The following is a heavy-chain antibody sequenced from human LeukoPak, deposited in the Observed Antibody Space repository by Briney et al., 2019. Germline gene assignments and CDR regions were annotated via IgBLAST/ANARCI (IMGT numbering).Heavy chain of an antibody. V-gene: IGHV3-7*01. CDR2: IKQDGSEK. CDR1: GFNFSSYW. D-gene: IGHD3-10*01. J-gene: IGHJ4*02. CDR3: ARDPSSYGSGSSKDY. Sequence: PGGSLRLSCAASGFNFSSYWMSWVRQAPGKGLEWVANIKQDGSEKYYVDSVKGRFTISRDNAKNSLYLQMNSLRAEDTAVYYCARDPSSYGSGSSKDYWGQGTLVTVSS.